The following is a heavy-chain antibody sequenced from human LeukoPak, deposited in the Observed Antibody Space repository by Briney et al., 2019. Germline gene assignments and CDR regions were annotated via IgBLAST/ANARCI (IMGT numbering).Heavy chain of an antibody. J-gene: IGHJ4*02. CDR2: VSHSGAT. CDR3: ACRIVVSPTAIDTCFDS. Sequence: SETLSLTCAVSGASVSSSTYFWGWIRQPPGEGPEWLGSVSHSGATYYNPSLKSRVTISLDTSKNQITLTLTSVTVADTALDFCACRIVVSPTAIDTCFDSWGQGTLVTVSS. D-gene: IGHD2-2*01. V-gene: IGHV4-39*06. CDR1: GASVSSSTYF.